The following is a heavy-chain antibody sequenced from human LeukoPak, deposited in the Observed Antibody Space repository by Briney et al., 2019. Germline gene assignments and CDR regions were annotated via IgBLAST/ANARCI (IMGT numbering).Heavy chain of an antibody. CDR3: ARHRKGLVRGVYMKYYYYGMDV. J-gene: IGHJ6*02. Sequence: GESLKISCKGSGYNFDNYWIGWVRQMPGKGLEWMGIIYPGDSDTRYSPSFQGQVTISADKSVSTAYLQWSSLKASDGAMYYCARHRKGLVRGVYMKYYYYGMDVWGQGTTVTVSS. CDR1: GYNFDNYW. CDR2: IYPGDSDT. D-gene: IGHD3-10*01. V-gene: IGHV5-51*01.